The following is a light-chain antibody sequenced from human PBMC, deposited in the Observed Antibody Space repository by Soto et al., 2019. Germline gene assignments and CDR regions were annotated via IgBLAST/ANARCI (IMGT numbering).Light chain of an antibody. CDR2: RIS. CDR1: QSLVNSDGSIF. CDR3: MQGTHWPFT. J-gene: IGKJ3*01. V-gene: IGKV2-30*01. Sequence: DVVMTQSPLSLSVTLGQPASISCRSSQSLVNSDGSIFLNWFQQRPGQSPRRLMYRISNRDSGVPDRFSGSGSGTDFTLKISRVEAEDVGVYYCMQGTHWPFTFGPGTKVDIK.